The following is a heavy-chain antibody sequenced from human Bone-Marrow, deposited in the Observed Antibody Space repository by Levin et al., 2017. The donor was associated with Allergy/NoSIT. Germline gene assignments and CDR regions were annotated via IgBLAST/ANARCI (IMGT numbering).Heavy chain of an antibody. CDR1: GGSIGSSDYY. CDR2: IYYIGHT. J-gene: IGHJ4*02. CDR3: ARGGMFYHDSSGYPFDY. D-gene: IGHD3-22*01. Sequence: SQTLSLPCTVSGGSIGSSDYYWSWIRQTPGKGLEWIGCIYYIGHTYYDRSLRSRVTISVDTSKNQLSLKLRSVTAADTAVYYCARGGMFYHDSSGYPFDYWGQGTQVTVSS. V-gene: IGHV4-30-4*01.